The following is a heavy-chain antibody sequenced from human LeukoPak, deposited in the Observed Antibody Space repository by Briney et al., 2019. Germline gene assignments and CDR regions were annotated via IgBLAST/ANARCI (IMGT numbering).Heavy chain of an antibody. Sequence: SETLSLTCTVSGGSISSGGYYWSWIRQHPGKGLEWIGYIYYSGSTYYNPSLKSRVTISVDTSKNQFSLKLGSVTAADTAVYYCARDPYYGSGRPFDYWGQGTLVTVSS. CDR2: IYYSGST. V-gene: IGHV4-31*03. CDR3: ARDPYYGSGRPFDY. J-gene: IGHJ4*02. CDR1: GGSISSGGYY. D-gene: IGHD3-10*01.